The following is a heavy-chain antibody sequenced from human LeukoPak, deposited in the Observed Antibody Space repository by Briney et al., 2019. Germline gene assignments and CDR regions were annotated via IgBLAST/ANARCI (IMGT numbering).Heavy chain of an antibody. CDR3: ARNRYNWNDSHLGYYYMDV. Sequence: PSETLSLTCTVSGYSISSGYYWGWIRQPPGKGLEWIGSIYNSGSTNYNPSLKSRVTISVDTSKNQFSLKLSSVTAADTAVYYCARNRYNWNDSHLGYYYMDVWGKGTTVTISS. CDR1: GYSISSGYY. CDR2: IYNSGST. V-gene: IGHV4-38-2*02. D-gene: IGHD1-20*01. J-gene: IGHJ6*03.